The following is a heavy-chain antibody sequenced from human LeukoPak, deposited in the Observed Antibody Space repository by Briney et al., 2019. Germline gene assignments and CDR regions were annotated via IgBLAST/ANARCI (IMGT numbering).Heavy chain of an antibody. V-gene: IGHV4-39*07. CDR3: ASYFGDYAGHAFDI. Sequence: SETLSLTCTVSGGSISSSSYYWGWIRQPPGKGLEWIGSIYYSGSTYYNPSLKSRVTISVDTSKNQFSLKLSSVTAADTAVYYCASYFGDYAGHAFDIWGQGTMVTVSS. CDR1: GGSISSSSYY. CDR2: IYYSGST. J-gene: IGHJ3*02. D-gene: IGHD4-17*01.